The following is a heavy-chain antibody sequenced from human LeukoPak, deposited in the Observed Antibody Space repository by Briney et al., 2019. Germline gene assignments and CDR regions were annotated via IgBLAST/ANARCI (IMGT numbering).Heavy chain of an antibody. CDR3: SRGGGYDSDLYYYYGMDV. J-gene: IGHJ6*02. D-gene: IGHD5-12*01. V-gene: IGHV4-30-2*01. CDR2: IYHSGST. Sequence: PSQTLSLTCAVSGGSISSGGYSWSWIRQPPGKGLEWIGYIYHSGSTYYNPSLKSRATISVDRSKNQFSLKLSSVTAADTAVYYCSRGGGYDSDLYYYYGMDVWGQGTTVTVSS. CDR1: GGSISSGGYS.